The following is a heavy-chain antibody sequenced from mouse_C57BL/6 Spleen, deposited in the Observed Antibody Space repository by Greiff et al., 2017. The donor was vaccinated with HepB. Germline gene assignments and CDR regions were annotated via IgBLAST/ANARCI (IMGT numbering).Heavy chain of an antibody. CDR3: TIYYGNFSWFAY. CDR2: IDPETGGT. J-gene: IGHJ3*01. Sequence: QVQLQQSGAELVRPGASVTLSCKASGYTFTDYEMHWVKQTPVHGLEWIGAIDPETGGTAYNQKFKGKAILTADKSSSTAYMELRSLTSEDSAGYCCTIYYGNFSWFAYWGQGTLVTVSA. D-gene: IGHD2-1*01. CDR1: GYTFTDYE. V-gene: IGHV1-15*01.